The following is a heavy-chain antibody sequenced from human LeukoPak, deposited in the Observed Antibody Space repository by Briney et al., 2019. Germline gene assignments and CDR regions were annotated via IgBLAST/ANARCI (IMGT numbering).Heavy chain of an antibody. CDR2: TSSSSSTI. CDR1: GFTFSSYS. V-gene: IGHV3-48*04. J-gene: IGHJ4*02. CDR3: ARSPPRGQYDYVWRSSIDTFWYFDY. D-gene: IGHD3-16*01. Sequence: PGGSLRLSCAASGFTFSSYSMNWVRQAPGKGLEWVSYTSSSSSTIYYADSVKGRFTISRDNAKNSLYLQMNSLRAEDTAVYYCARSPPRGQYDYVWRSSIDTFWYFDYWGQGTLVTVSS.